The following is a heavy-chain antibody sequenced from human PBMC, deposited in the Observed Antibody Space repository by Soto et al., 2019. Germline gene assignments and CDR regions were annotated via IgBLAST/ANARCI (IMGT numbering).Heavy chain of an antibody. V-gene: IGHV1-46*01. CDR2: INPSSGDT. J-gene: IGHJ5*02. CDR3: XXXXXXXGXWLDP. CDR1: GYSFTKYY. Sequence: QVQLVQSGAEVKTPGASVNVSCKASGYSFTKYYLXWVRQAPGQGLEWMAIINPSSGDTTYAQKFQGRVTVTSYTSTSTVYMELRSLXSEXTXIXXXXXXXXXXGXWLDPWGQGTLVTVSS.